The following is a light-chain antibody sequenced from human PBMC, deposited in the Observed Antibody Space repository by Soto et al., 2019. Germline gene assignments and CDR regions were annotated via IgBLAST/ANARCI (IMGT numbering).Light chain of an antibody. J-gene: IGKJ2*01. V-gene: IGKV3-15*01. CDR3: QQYNNWPLT. Sequence: EIVMTQSPVTLSVSPGERATLSCRASQSVRSKLAWYQQKPGQAPRLLIYGASTRATGIPARFSGSGSGTEFTLSISSLQSEDFAVYYCQQYNNWPLTFGQGTKLEIK. CDR1: QSVRSK. CDR2: GAS.